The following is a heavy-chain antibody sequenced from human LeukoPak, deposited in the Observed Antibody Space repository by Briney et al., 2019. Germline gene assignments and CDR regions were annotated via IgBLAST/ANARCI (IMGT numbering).Heavy chain of an antibody. CDR3: ARMMAITMIVVVTPFDY. CDR2: IKQDGSEK. D-gene: IGHD3-22*01. CDR1: GFTFSSYW. Sequence: GGSLRLSCAASGFTFSSYWMSWVRQAPGKGLEWVAHIKQDGSEKYYVDSVKGRFTISRDNAKNSLYLQMNSLRAEDTAVYYCARMMAITMIVVVTPFDYRGQGTLVTVSS. J-gene: IGHJ4*02. V-gene: IGHV3-7*01.